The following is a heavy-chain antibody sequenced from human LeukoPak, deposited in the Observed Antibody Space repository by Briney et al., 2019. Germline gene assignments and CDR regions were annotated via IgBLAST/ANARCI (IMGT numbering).Heavy chain of an antibody. Sequence: GGSLRLSCAASGFTFSNAWMSWVRQAPGKGLEWVANIKQDGSEKYYVDSVKGRFTISRDNAKNSLYLQMNSLRAEDTAVYYCARENYSSGWYDPFNYYYYMDVWGKGTTVTVSS. V-gene: IGHV3-7*01. J-gene: IGHJ6*03. CDR2: IKQDGSEK. D-gene: IGHD6-19*01. CDR3: ARENYSSGWYDPFNYYYYMDV. CDR1: GFTFSNAW.